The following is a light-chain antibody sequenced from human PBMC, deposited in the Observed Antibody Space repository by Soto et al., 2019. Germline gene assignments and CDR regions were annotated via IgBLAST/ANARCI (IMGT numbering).Light chain of an antibody. J-gene: IGKJ1*01. Sequence: EIVMTQSPATLSVSPGERATLSCRASQSVSSNLAWYQQKPGQAPRLLIYGASTRATGIPARFSGSGSGKEVPLTIRSLQSEDCAVDYCQQYNNWPPTFGQGTKVEIK. CDR1: QSVSSN. V-gene: IGKV3-15*01. CDR2: GAS. CDR3: QQYNNWPPT.